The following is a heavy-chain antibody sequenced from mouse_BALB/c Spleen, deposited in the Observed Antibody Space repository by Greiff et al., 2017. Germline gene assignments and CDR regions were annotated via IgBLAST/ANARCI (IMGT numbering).Heavy chain of an antibody. Sequence: EVQLQQSGAGLVKPGGSVKLSCTASGFTIKDSYMHWVQQRPEQGLEWIGWIDTANGTIKYDPKLQGQATITADTPTNTAYLQLSSLTSEDTAVYYCARSYCGDDEGFAYWGQGTLVTVSA. J-gene: IGHJ3*01. D-gene: IGHD2-2*01. CDR2: IDTANGTI. V-gene: IGHV14-3*02. CDR3: ARSYCGDDEGFAY. CDR1: GFTIKDSY.